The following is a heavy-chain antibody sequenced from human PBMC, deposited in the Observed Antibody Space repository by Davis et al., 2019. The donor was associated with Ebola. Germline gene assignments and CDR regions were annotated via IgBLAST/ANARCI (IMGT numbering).Heavy chain of an antibody. CDR1: EFIFSNAW. J-gene: IGHJ4*02. CDR2: IRSEATSQ. Sequence: GGSLRLSCAASEFIFSNAWMNWVRQAPGKGLEWVAFIRSEATSQDYGKSVQGRFFISRDDSKNTLYLQMNSLRVDDTAVYFCARDGPNYDVDYWGQGTLVTVSA. D-gene: IGHD3-22*01. V-gene: IGHV3-30*02. CDR3: ARDGPNYDVDY.